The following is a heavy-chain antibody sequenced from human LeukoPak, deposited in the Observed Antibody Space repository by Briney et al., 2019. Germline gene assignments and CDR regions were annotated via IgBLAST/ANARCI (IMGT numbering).Heavy chain of an antibody. CDR2: IYTSGST. Sequence: SETLSLTCTVSGGSISSYYWSWIRQPAGKGLEWIGRIYTSGSTNYNPSLKSRVTISVDTSKNQFSLKLSSVTAADTAVYYCARGIVVVPAASFDYWGQGTLVTVSS. J-gene: IGHJ4*02. CDR1: GGSISSYY. CDR3: ARGIVVVPAASFDY. V-gene: IGHV4-4*07. D-gene: IGHD2-2*01.